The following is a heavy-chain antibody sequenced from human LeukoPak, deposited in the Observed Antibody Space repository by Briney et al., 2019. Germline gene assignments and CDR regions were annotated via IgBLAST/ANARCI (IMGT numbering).Heavy chain of an antibody. CDR1: GGTFSSYA. D-gene: IGHD3-3*01. J-gene: IGHJ4*02. Sequence: GASVKVSCKASGGTFSSYAISWVRQAPGQGLEWMGGIIPIFGTANYAQKFQGRVTITADESTSTAYMELSSLRSEDTAVYYCARDSYPYDFWSGYSLHFDYWGQGTLVTVSS. CDR3: ARDSYPYDFWSGYSLHFDY. V-gene: IGHV1-69*13. CDR2: IIPIFGTA.